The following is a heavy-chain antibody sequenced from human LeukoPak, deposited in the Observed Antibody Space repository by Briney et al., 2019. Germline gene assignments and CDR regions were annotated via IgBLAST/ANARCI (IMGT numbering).Heavy chain of an antibody. CDR3: AREGSSWYKYSKH. CDR1: GYTFTSYD. Sequence: ASVKVSCKASGYTFTSYDINWVRQATGQGLEWMGWMNPNSGNTGYAQKFQGRVTMTRNTSISTAHMEVSSLRSEDTAVYYCAREGSSWYKYSKHWGQGTLVTVSS. J-gene: IGHJ1*01. V-gene: IGHV1-8*01. CDR2: MNPNSGNT. D-gene: IGHD6-13*01.